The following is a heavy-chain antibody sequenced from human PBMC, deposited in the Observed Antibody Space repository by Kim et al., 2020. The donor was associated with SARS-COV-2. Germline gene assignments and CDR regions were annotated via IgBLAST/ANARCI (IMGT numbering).Heavy chain of an antibody. CDR3: ARQGFRGELDY. Sequence: KNSYENSVTGRFTVSRDEAKRSLYLQMRGLRDEDTAVYYCARQGFRGELDYWGQGTLVPVSS. J-gene: IGHJ4*02. V-gene: IGHV3-7*01. D-gene: IGHD2-21*01. CDR2: KN.